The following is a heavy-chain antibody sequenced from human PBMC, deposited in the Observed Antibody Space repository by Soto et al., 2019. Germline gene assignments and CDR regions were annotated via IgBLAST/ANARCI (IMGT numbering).Heavy chain of an antibody. CDR1: GGSFSGYY. CDR2: INHSGST. V-gene: IGHV4-34*01. Sequence: QVQLQQWGAGLLKPSETLSLTCAVYGGSFSGYYWSWIRQPPGKGLEWIGEINHSGSTNYNPSLKSRVTISVDTSKNQVSLKLSSVTAADTAVYYCARFTVTTVYYYYGMDVWGQGTTVTVSS. D-gene: IGHD4-4*01. J-gene: IGHJ6*02. CDR3: ARFTVTTVYYYYGMDV.